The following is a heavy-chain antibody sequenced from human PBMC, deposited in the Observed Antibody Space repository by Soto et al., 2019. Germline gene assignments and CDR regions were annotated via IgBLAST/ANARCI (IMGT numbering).Heavy chain of an antibody. D-gene: IGHD2-2*01. CDR2: ISYSGST. CDR3: ARARDCTSSSCSGVNWFDP. CDR1: GGSISSGTWY. V-gene: IGHV4-31*03. J-gene: IGHJ5*02. Sequence: QVQLQESGPGLVKPSQTLSLTCTVSGGSISSGTWYWSWIRQHPGKGLEWIGYISYSGSTFYNPSRRSRLTISVDTSENQFALKLNSVTAADTAVYYCARARDCTSSSCSGVNWFDPWGQGTLVTVAS.